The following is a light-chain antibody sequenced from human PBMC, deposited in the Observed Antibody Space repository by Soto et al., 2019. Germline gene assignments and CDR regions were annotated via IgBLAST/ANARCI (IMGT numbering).Light chain of an antibody. J-gene: IGKJ4*01. CDR1: QTVRNNY. V-gene: IGKV3-20*01. CDR3: QQYNNWPRAT. CDR2: GAS. Sequence: EFVLTQSPGTLSLSPGERATLSCRAIQTVRNNYLAWYQQKPGQAPRLLIYGASSRATGIPDRFSGSGSGTEFNITISSLQSEDSAVYYCQQYNNWPRATFGGGTKVDIK.